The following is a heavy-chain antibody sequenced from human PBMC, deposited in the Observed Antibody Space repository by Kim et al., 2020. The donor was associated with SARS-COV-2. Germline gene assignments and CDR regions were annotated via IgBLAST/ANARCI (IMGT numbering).Heavy chain of an antibody. J-gene: IGHJ4*02. D-gene: IGHD2-21*02. Sequence: KNDGAKTYYADSVRGRFTISRDNSKNRVYLQMNGLGAEDAALYYWTTAFEYWGQGTLVTVSS. CDR3: TTAFEY. V-gene: IGHV3-74*01. CDR2: KNDGAKT.